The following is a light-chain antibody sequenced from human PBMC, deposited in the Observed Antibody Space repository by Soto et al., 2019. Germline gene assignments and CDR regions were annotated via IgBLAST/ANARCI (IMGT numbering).Light chain of an antibody. Sequence: DIQMTQSPSTLSVSVGDRVTITCRASQSINSWLAWYQQKPGKAPQILIYDASTLKSGVPSRFSASGSGTEFTLIISSLQPDDFATYYCQQYTSYSWTFGQGTKVDIK. CDR3: QQYTSYSWT. V-gene: IGKV1-5*01. CDR2: DAS. CDR1: QSINSW. J-gene: IGKJ1*01.